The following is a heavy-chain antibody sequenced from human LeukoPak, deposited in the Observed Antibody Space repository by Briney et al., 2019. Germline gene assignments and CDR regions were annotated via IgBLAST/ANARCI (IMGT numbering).Heavy chain of an antibody. J-gene: IGHJ4*02. CDR3: AKDKRRAVAGADY. CDR1: GFTFNNYG. V-gene: IGHV3-23*01. CDR2: ISGSGGST. Sequence: PGGSLRLSCVASGFTFNNYGMSWVRQAPGKGLEWVSAISGSGGSTYYADSVKGRFTISRDNSKNTLYLQMNSLRAEDTAVYYCAKDKRRAVAGADYWGQGTLVTVSS. D-gene: IGHD6-19*01.